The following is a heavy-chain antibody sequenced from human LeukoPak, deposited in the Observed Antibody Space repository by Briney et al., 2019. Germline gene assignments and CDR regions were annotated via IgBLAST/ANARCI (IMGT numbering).Heavy chain of an antibody. D-gene: IGHD2-2*01. V-gene: IGHV4-39*01. CDR2: IYYSGST. CDR3: ARLRGIVVVPAAMNGYYFDY. Sequence: NASETLSLTCTVSGGSISSSGYYWGWIRQPPGEGLEWIGSIYYSGSTYYNPSLKSRVTISVDTSKHQFSLKLSSVTAADTAVYYCARLRGIVVVPAAMNGYYFDYWGQGTLVTVSS. J-gene: IGHJ4*02. CDR1: GGSISSSGYY.